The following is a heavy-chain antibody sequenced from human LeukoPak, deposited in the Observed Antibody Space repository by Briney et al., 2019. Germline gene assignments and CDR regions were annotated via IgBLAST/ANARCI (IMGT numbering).Heavy chain of an antibody. V-gene: IGHV4-30-2*01. D-gene: IGHD3-10*01. CDR1: GDSISSGTYS. CDR2: IFHTGST. CDR3: ARELWFANAPGSWLDP. J-gene: IGHJ5*02. Sequence: SQTLSLTCVVSGDSISSGTYSWSWIRQPPGKGLEWIGYIFHTGSTFYNPSLKSRVTISVDTSKDQFSLRLNSVTAADTAVYYCARELWFANAPGSWLDPWGQGTLVTVSS.